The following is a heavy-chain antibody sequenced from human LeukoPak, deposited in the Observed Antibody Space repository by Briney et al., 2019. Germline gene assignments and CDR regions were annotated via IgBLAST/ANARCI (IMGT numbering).Heavy chain of an antibody. CDR2: IYYSGST. CDR3: ASSGSYLYYFDY. Sequence: SQTLSLTCTVSGGSISSGGYYWSWIRQPPGKGLEWIGYIYYSGSTNYNPSLKSRVTISVDTSKNQFSLKLSSVTAADTAVYYCASSGSYLYYFDYWGQGTLVTVSS. V-gene: IGHV4-61*08. D-gene: IGHD1-26*01. J-gene: IGHJ4*02. CDR1: GGSISSGGYY.